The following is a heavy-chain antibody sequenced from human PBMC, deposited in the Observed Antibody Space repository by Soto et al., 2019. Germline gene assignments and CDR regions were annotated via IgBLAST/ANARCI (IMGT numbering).Heavy chain of an antibody. CDR2: ISFSAGGA. CDR3: VKDDSILGRRYFDL. CDR1: GFTFSSYA. D-gene: IGHD3-3*02. Sequence: EEQLLESGGGLIQPGGSLRLACAASGFTFSSYAMTWVRQAPGTGLEWVSSISFSAGGAYYADSVKGRLTLSRDKSKNTLFLQMNCPRVEATDVYYFVKDDSILGRRYFDLWGRGTLVTVSS. V-gene: IGHV3-23*01. J-gene: IGHJ2*01.